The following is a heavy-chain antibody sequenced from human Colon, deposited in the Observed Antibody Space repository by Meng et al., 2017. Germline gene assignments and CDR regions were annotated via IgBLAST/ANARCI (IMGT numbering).Heavy chain of an antibody. D-gene: IGHD3-3*01. V-gene: IGHV3-66*02. Sequence: GESLKISCAASGFIVSSDFMYWVRQAPGKGLERVSMIHNGDVTFYSDSVKGRFTISRDSSKNTLFLQMNSLRPEDTALYYCANRFVWGLGTLVTVSS. CDR2: IHNGDVT. J-gene: IGHJ4*02. CDR1: GFIVSSDF. CDR3: ANRFV.